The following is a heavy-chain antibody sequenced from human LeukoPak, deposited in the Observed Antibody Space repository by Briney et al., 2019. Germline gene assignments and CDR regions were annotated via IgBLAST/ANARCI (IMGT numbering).Heavy chain of an antibody. CDR1: GFMFSGYG. CDR2: ISYDGRNK. CDR3: AKDYGNVIDY. D-gene: IGHD3-10*01. J-gene: IGHJ4*02. Sequence: GGSLRLSCAASGFMFSGYGMHWVRQAPGKGLEWVAVISYDGRNKYYADSVKGRFTISRDNSKNTLYLQMDSLRAEDTAVYYCAKDYGNVIDYWGQGTLVTVSS. V-gene: IGHV3-30*18.